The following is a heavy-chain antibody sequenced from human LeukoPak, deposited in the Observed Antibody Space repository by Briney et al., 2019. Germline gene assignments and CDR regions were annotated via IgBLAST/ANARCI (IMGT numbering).Heavy chain of an antibody. D-gene: IGHD2-2*01. CDR2: MNPKSGNT. J-gene: IGHJ6*03. Sequence: ASVKVSCKASGYTFTSYDINWVRQATGQGLEWMGWMNPKSGNTGYAQKFQGRVTMTRNTSISTAYMELSSLRSEDTAVYYCARGIVVVPAAILTMVRGVYYYYYMDVWGKGTTVTVSS. CDR3: ARGIVVVPAAILTMVRGVYYYYYMDV. CDR1: GYTFTSYD. V-gene: IGHV1-8*01.